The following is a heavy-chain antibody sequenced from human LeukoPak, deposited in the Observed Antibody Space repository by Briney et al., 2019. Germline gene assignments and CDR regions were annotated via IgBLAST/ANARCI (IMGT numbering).Heavy chain of an antibody. Sequence: ASVKVSCKASGYTFTDYYIHWVRRAPGQRLEWMGWIDPRSGGTRCTQKFQGRVTMTRDTSISTVYLDLSGMTFDDTALYYCATENYGTLDYWGQGTLVTVSS. CDR1: GYTFTDYY. CDR2: IDPRSGGT. CDR3: ATENYGTLDY. V-gene: IGHV1-2*02. J-gene: IGHJ4*02. D-gene: IGHD3-16*01.